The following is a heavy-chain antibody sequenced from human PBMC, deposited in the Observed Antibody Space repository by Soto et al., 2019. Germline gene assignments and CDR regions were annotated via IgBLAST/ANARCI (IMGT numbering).Heavy chain of an antibody. CDR3: ARAEGGSSSYYFDY. J-gene: IGHJ4*02. D-gene: IGHD6-13*01. CDR1: GFTFSSYS. V-gene: IGHV3-21*01. Sequence: GGSLRLSCAASGFTFSSYSMNWVRQAPGKGLEWVSSISSSSSYIYYADSVKGRFTISRDNAKNSLYLQMNSLRAEDTAVYYCARAEGGSSSYYFDYWGQGTLVTVSS. CDR2: ISSSSSYI.